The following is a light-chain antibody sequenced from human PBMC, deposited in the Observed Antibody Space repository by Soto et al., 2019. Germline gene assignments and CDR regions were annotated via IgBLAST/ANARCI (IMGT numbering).Light chain of an antibody. J-gene: IGKJ3*01. Sequence: EIVMTQSPATLSVSPGERATLSCRASQSVGSRLAWYQQKPGQAPRLLIYYTSTRATGIPARFSGSGSGTEFTLTISSLQSEDFAVYYCQQHNNWPLTFGPGTKVDIK. V-gene: IGKV3-15*01. CDR1: QSVGSR. CDR3: QQHNNWPLT. CDR2: YTS.